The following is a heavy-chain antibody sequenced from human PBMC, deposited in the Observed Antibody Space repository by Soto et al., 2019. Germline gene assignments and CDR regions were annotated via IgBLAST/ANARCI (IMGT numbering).Heavy chain of an antibody. CDR1: GFTVSGNY. Sequence: EVQLVETGGGWIQTGGSLRLSCAASGFTVSGNYMSWVRQAPGKGLEWVSVIYNGGGTYYADSVKGRFTISRDNSKNTLYLQMNSRRAEDTAVYYCASTRGSSYDYWGQGTLVTVSS. CDR2: IYNGGGT. CDR3: ASTRGSSYDY. D-gene: IGHD6-6*01. J-gene: IGHJ4*02. V-gene: IGHV3-53*02.